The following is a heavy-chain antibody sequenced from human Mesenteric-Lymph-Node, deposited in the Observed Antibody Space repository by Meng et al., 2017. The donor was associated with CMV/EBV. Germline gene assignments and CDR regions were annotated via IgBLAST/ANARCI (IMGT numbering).Heavy chain of an antibody. D-gene: IGHD1-26*01. V-gene: IGHV3-49*04. CDR1: GLTFGDYA. CDR3: TRGGESYYGY. CDR2: IRSKAFGGTT. J-gene: IGHJ4*02. Sequence: GESLKISCTASGLTFGDYAMSWVRQAPGKGLEWVGFIRSKAFGGTTEYAASVKGRFTISRDDSKSIAYLQMNSLKTEDTAVYYCTRGGESYYGYWGQGTLVTVSS.